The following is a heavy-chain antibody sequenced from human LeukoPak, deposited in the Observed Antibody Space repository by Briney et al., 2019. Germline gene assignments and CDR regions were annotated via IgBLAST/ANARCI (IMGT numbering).Heavy chain of an antibody. Sequence: SETLSLTCTVSGGSISSYYWSWVRQPAGKGLEWIGRIYTSGSTNYNPSLKSRVTISVDTSKNQFSLKLSSVTAADTAVYYCARERVWRYCGGDSCGWFDPWGQGTLVTVSS. D-gene: IGHD2-21*02. CDR3: ARERVWRYCGGDSCGWFDP. V-gene: IGHV4-4*07. CDR1: GGSISSYY. J-gene: IGHJ5*02. CDR2: IYTSGST.